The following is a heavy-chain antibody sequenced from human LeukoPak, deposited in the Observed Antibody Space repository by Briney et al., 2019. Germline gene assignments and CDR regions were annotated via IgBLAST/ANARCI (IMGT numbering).Heavy chain of an antibody. J-gene: IGHJ2*01. V-gene: IGHV3-48*03. D-gene: IGHD7-27*01. CDR2: ISSSGTTI. Sequence: GGSLRLSCAASGFSFSNYEMNWVRQAPGKGLEWVSHISSSGTTIDYGDSVRGRVTISRDNAKNSLYLQINSLRADDTAFYYCAGDLGGWYFDLWGRGTLVIVSS. CDR1: GFSFSNYE. CDR3: AGDLGGWYFDL.